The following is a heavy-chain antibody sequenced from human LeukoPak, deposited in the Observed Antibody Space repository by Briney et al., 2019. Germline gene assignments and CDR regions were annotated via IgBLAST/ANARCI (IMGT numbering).Heavy chain of an antibody. V-gene: IGHV3-33*06. Sequence: GGSLRLSCAASGFTFSSYGMHWVRQAPGKGLEWVAVIWYDGSNKYYADSVKGRFTISRDNSKNTLYLQMNSLRAEDTAVYYCAKEGYIEMATITPDYWGQGTLVTVSS. J-gene: IGHJ4*02. CDR3: AKEGYIEMATITPDY. CDR1: GFTFSSYG. CDR2: IWYDGSNK. D-gene: IGHD5-24*01.